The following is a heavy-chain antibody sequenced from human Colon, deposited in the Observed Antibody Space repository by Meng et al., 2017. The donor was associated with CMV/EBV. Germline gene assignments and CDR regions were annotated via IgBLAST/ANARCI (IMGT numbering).Heavy chain of an antibody. CDR2: ISSSGSTI. J-gene: IGHJ5*02. CDR3: ARAWSGFNWFDP. D-gene: IGHD3-3*01. CDR1: GFTFSDYY. V-gene: IGHV3-11*04. Sequence: CAASGFTFSDYYMSWIRQAPGKGLEWVSYISSSGSTIYYADSVKGRFTISRDNAKNSLYLQMNNLRAEDTAVYYCARAWSGFNWFDPWGQGTLVTVSS.